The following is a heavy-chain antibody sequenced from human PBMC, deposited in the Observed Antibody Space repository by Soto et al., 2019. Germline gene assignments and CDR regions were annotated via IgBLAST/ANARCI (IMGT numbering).Heavy chain of an antibody. V-gene: IGHV1-46*01. CDR3: ARSLLQGDF. D-gene: IGHD2-21*01. Sequence: QVQLVQSGAEVKKPGASVTISCKASGYTFIHYYIHWVRQAPGQGLEWMAIINPNGGRTNYAQKFQGGLTVTSHTSTTTVSMELNSLESDDTAVYFCARSLLQGDFWGQGTLVTVSS. CDR2: INPNGGRT. J-gene: IGHJ4*02. CDR1: GYTFIHYY.